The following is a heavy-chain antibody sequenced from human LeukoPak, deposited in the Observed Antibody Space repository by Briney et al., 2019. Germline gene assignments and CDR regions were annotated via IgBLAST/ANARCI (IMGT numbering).Heavy chain of an antibody. D-gene: IGHD2-15*01. CDR3: ARDCSGGSCVDY. J-gene: IGHJ4*02. Sequence: ASVTVSCTASGYTFTGYYMHWVRQAPGQGLEWMGRINPNSGGTSYAQKFQGRVTMTRDTSISTAYMELSRLRSDDTAVYYCARDCSGGSCVDYWGQGTLVTVSS. CDR2: INPNSGGT. V-gene: IGHV1-2*06. CDR1: GYTFTGYY.